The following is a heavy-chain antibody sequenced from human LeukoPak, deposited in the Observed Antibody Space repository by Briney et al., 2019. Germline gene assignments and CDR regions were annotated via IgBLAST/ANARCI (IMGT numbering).Heavy chain of an antibody. V-gene: IGHV1-69*05. CDR2: IIPIFGTA. D-gene: IGHD6-6*01. J-gene: IGHJ6*03. CDR1: GGTFSSYA. CDR3: ARTLYSSSSFYYYYYMDV. Sequence: SVKVSCKASGGTFSSYAISWVRQAPGQGVEWMGGIIPIFGTANYAQKFQGRVTITTDESTSTAYMELSSLRSEDTAVYYCARTLYSSSSFYYYYYMDVWGKGTTVTVSS.